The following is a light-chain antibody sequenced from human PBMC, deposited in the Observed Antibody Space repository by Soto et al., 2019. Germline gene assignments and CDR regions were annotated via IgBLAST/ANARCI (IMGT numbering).Light chain of an antibody. CDR2: DVN. CDR3: CSYAGNYIYV. Sequence: QSALTQPRSVSGSPGQSVAISCTGTSTDVGHYNYVSWYQQHPGKAPKVIIYDVNKRPAGVPDRFSGSKSGNTASLTISGLQADDEADYYCCSYAGNYIYVLGSGTKVTVL. V-gene: IGLV2-11*01. CDR1: STDVGHYNY. J-gene: IGLJ1*01.